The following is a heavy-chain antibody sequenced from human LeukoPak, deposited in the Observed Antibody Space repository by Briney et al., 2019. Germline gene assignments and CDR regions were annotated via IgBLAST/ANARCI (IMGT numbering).Heavy chain of an antibody. CDR3: AQSSGHF. Sequence: PGGSLRLSCAASGFTFRDHYMDWVRQAPGKGLEWIVRIRNKVNKYSTEYVASVKGRFTISRDDSKNSLYLHMNSLNIEDTAVYYCAQSSGHFWGQGTLVTVSS. D-gene: IGHD3-22*01. J-gene: IGHJ4*02. V-gene: IGHV3-72*01. CDR2: IRNKVNKYST. CDR1: GFTFRDHY.